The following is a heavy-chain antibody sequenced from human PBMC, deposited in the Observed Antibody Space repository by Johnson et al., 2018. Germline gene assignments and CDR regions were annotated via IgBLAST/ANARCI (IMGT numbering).Heavy chain of an antibody. V-gene: IGHV1-24*01. CDR1: GYTLTELS. D-gene: IGHD6-13*01. CDR3: ATVGTHRQQRAQNCYYRDV. J-gene: IGHJ6*03. CDR2: FDPEDGET. Sequence: QVQLVESGAEVKKPGASVKVSCKVSGYTLTELSMHWVRQAPGKGLEWMGGFDPEDGETIYAQKFQGRVTMTEDTSTDTAYMELSSLRSEDTAVYYGATVGTHRQQRAQNCYYRDVWGKGTTVSVAS.